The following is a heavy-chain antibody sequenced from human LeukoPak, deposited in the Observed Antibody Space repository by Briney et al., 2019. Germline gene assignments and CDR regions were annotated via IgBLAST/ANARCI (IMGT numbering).Heavy chain of an antibody. D-gene: IGHD5-12*01. J-gene: IGHJ3*02. Sequence: GSSVKVSCKASGGTLISYAISWVRQAPGQGLEWMGRIIPILGIANYAQKFQGRVTITADKSTSTAYMELSSLRSGDTAVYYCARDDIVATIGAFDIWGQGTMVTVSS. CDR2: IIPILGIA. CDR3: ARDDIVATIGAFDI. V-gene: IGHV1-69*04. CDR1: GGTLISYA.